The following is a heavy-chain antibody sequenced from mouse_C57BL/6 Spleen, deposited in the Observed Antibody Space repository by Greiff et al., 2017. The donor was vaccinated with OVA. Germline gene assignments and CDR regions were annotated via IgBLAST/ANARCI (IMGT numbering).Heavy chain of an antibody. CDR1: GYTFTSYW. CDR2: INPSNGGT. D-gene: IGHD2-4*01. Sequence: VQLQQPGTELVKPGASVKLSCKASGYTFTSYWMHWVKQRPGQGLEWIGNINPSNGGTNYNEKFKSKATLTVDKSSSTVYMELSRLTSEDSAVYFCARHGYYDYDSWFAYWGQGTLVTVSA. V-gene: IGHV1-53*01. CDR3: ARHGYYDYDSWFAY. J-gene: IGHJ3*01.